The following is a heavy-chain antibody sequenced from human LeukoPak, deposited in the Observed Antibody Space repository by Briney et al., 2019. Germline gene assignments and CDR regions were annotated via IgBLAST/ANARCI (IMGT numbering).Heavy chain of an antibody. Sequence: ASVKVSCKASGGTFSSYAISWVRQAPGQGLEWMGGIIPISGTANYAQKFQGRVTITADESTSTAYMELSSLRSEDTAVYYCAREDREGTIDYWGQGTLVTVSS. J-gene: IGHJ4*02. CDR1: GGTFSSYA. CDR3: AREDREGTIDY. CDR2: IIPISGTA. V-gene: IGHV1-69*13. D-gene: IGHD1-7*01.